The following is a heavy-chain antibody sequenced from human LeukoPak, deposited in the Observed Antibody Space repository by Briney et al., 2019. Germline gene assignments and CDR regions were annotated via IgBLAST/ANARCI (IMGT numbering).Heavy chain of an antibody. CDR1: GFTFSSYS. CDR2: ISSSTSTI. Sequence: GGSLILSCAASGFTFSSYSMNWVRQAPGKGLEWVSYISSSTSTIYYADSVKGRFTISRDNSKNTLYLQMNSLRAEDTAVYYCAKDTCMISCLDYWGQGTLVTVSS. J-gene: IGHJ4*02. CDR3: AKDTCMISCLDY. V-gene: IGHV3-48*01. D-gene: IGHD3/OR15-3a*01.